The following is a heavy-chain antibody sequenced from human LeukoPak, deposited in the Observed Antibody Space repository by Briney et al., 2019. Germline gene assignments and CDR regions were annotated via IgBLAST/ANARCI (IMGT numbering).Heavy chain of an antibody. D-gene: IGHD3-9*01. CDR1: GVSISSSEW. J-gene: IGHJ4*02. V-gene: IGHV4-4*02. CDR3: GKTDIYFNPIDY. CDR2: IHRAGRT. Sequence: SGTLSLTCAVSGVSISSSEWWIWVRQPPGQGLEWIGEIHRAGRTRYNPSLKSRVTISMDYSKNQFSLKPTSVTAADTAIYYCGKTDIYFNPIDYWGPGSLVTVSS.